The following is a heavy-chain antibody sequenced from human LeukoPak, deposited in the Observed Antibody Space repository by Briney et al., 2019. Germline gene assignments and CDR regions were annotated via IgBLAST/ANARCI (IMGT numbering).Heavy chain of an antibody. CDR2: IYPSDSYT. D-gene: IGHD1-1*01. CDR1: GYIFTSYW. V-gene: IGHV5-10-1*01. Sequence: GESLKISCQGSGYIFTSYWISWVRQMPGKGREWMGRIYPSDSYTNYTPSFQGNVTIYADKSISTAYLQWSSLKASDTAMYYCARYTTGDFDYWGQGTLVTVSS. CDR3: ARYTTGDFDY. J-gene: IGHJ4*02.